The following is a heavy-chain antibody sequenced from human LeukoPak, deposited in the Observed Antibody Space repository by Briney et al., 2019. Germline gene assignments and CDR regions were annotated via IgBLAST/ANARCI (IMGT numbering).Heavy chain of an antibody. CDR1: GYTFTGYY. D-gene: IGHD2-2*01. J-gene: IGHJ4*02. Sequence: ASVKVSCKASGYTFTGYYMHWVRQAPGQGLEWMGWINPNSGGTNYAQKFQGRVTMTRDTSISTACMELSRLRSDDTAVYYCARDSPYCSSTSCFDYWGQGTLVTVSS. CDR2: INPNSGGT. CDR3: ARDSPYCSSTSCFDY. V-gene: IGHV1-2*02.